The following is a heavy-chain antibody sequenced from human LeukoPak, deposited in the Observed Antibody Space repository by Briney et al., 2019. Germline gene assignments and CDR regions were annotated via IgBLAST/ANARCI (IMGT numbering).Heavy chain of an antibody. Sequence: GGSLRLSCAASGFTFSTYTMYWVRHPPGKRLEWVSIIGNNGGGIHYADSVKGRFTISRDDFKNALYLQMNSLRVEDTAVYYCAIDPNWGTHSWGQGVLVTVSS. CDR2: IGNNGGGI. D-gene: IGHD7-27*01. V-gene: IGHV3-23*01. CDR3: AIDPNWGTHS. J-gene: IGHJ4*02. CDR1: GFTFSTYT.